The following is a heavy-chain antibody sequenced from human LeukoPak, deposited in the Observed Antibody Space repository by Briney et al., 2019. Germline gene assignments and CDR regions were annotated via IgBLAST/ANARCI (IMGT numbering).Heavy chain of an antibody. V-gene: IGHV4-34*01. J-gene: IGHJ4*02. D-gene: IGHD1-20*01. CDR1: GGSFGGYY. CDR3: ARLTEDY. Sequence: PSETLSLTCAVYGGSFGGYYWSWIRQPPGKGLEWIGEINHSGSTNYNPSLKSRVTISVDTSKNQFSLKLSSVTAADTAVYYCARLTEDYWGQGTLVTVSS. CDR2: INHSGST.